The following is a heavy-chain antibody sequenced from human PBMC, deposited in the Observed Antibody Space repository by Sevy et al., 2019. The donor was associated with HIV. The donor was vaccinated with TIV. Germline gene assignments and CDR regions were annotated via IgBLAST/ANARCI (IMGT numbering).Heavy chain of an antibody. D-gene: IGHD2-8*02. J-gene: IGHJ6*02. CDR2: IKQDGSEK. Sequence: GGSLRLSCAASGFTFSSYWMSWVRQAPGKGLERVANIKQDGSEKYYVDSVKGRLTISRDNAKNSLYLQMNSLRAEDTAVYYCARDWECTGGVCYFMDVWGQGTTVTVSS. CDR1: GFTFSSYW. CDR3: ARDWECTGGVCYFMDV. V-gene: IGHV3-7*03.